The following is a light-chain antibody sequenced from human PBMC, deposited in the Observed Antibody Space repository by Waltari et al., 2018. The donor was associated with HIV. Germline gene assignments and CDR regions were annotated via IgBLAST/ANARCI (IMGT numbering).Light chain of an antibody. CDR2: AAS. CDR1: QSISNY. V-gene: IGKV1-39*01. CDR3: QQSYSTPQT. Sequence: DIQMTQSPSSLSASVGDRVTITCRASQSISNYLNWYQQKPGKAPKLLIYAASSLQSGVPSRFSGSGSGTDFTLTISSLQPEDFETYYCQQSYSTPQTFGQGTKLEIK. J-gene: IGKJ2*01.